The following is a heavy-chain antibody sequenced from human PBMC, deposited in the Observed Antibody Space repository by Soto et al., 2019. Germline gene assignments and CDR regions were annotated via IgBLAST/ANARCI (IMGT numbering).Heavy chain of an antibody. D-gene: IGHD6-13*01. CDR1: GGSISSSNW. J-gene: IGHJ6*02. CDR2: IYHSGST. Sequence: QVQLQESGPGLVKPSGTLSLTCAVSGGSISSSNWWSWVRQPPGKGLEWIGEIYHSGSTNYNPSLKSRVTISVDKSKNQFSLKLSSVTAGDTAVYYCARASRAAAGRHGARMDVWGQGTTVTVSS. V-gene: IGHV4-4*02. CDR3: ARASRAAAGRHGARMDV.